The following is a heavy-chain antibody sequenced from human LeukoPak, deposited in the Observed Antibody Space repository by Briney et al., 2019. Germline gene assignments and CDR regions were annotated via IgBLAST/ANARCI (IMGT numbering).Heavy chain of an antibody. D-gene: IGHD5-18*01. V-gene: IGHV3-23*01. J-gene: IGHJ6*03. CDR1: GFTFSSNA. Sequence: GGSLRLSCAASGFTFSSNAMSWVRQAPGKGLEWVSTSGSTGGTYYADSVKGRFTISRDNSKNTLYLQMNSLRAEDTALYYCAKRLPYYMDVWGQRTTVTVSS. CDR2: SGSTGGT. CDR3: AKRLPYYMDV.